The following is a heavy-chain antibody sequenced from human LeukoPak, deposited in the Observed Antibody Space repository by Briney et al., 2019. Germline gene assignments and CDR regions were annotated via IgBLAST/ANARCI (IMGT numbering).Heavy chain of an antibody. V-gene: IGHV4-59*08. CDR3: AGHHPRNTVDF. D-gene: IGHD2/OR15-2a*01. CDR2: ISDIGSI. Sequence: PSETLSLTCAVYGGSFSGYYWSWIRQPPGKGLEWIAYISDIGSINYNPSLKSRVTISLDPSKNQFSLKLSSVTAADTAVYYCAGHHPRNTVDFWGRGTLVTVSS. J-gene: IGHJ4*02. CDR1: GGSFSGYY.